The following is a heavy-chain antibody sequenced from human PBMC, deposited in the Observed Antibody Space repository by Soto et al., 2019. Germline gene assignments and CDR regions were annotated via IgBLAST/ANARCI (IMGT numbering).Heavy chain of an antibody. Sequence: PGESLKISCKGSGYSFTSYWISWVRQMPGKGLEWMGRIDPSDSYTNYSPSFQGHVTISADKSISTAYLQWNSLKASDTALYYCARHSTNWNYNWGQGTLVTVSS. CDR2: IDPSDSYT. CDR3: ARHSTNWNYN. V-gene: IGHV5-10-1*01. CDR1: GYSFTSYW. J-gene: IGHJ4*02. D-gene: IGHD1-7*01.